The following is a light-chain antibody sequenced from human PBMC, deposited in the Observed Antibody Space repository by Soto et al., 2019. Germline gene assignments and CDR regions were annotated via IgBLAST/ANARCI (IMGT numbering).Light chain of an antibody. CDR1: SSNIGSNT. CDR3: AAWDDSLNVV. CDR2: SYN. Sequence: QSVLTQPPSASGTPGQRVTISCSGSSSNIGSNTVNWYQQIPGTAPKLLIYSYNQRPSGVPDRFSGSKSGTSASLAISGLQSEDEADYYCAAWDDSLNVVFGGGTKLTVL. J-gene: IGLJ2*01. V-gene: IGLV1-44*01.